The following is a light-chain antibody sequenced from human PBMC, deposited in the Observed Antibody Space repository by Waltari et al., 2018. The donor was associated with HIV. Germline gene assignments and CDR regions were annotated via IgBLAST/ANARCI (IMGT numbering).Light chain of an antibody. J-gene: IGKJ1*01. CDR2: GTS. CDR1: ERIGSAS. V-gene: IGKV3-20*01. Sequence: SRAIERIGSASEAWDQLQPGQAPGLLIDGTSSRATGIPDRFGGSGSGTDFTLRIRRLGPEDIAVYYCQQYGASVGTFGQGTKVEI. CDR3: QQYGASVGT.